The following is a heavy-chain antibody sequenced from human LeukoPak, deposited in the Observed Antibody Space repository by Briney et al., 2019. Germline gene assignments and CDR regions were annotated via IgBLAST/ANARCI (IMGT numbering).Heavy chain of an antibody. J-gene: IGHJ4*02. CDR2: ISSSSSYI. D-gene: IGHD2-2*01. CDR1: GFTFSSYS. CDR3: ASPDLVPAVY. V-gene: IGHV3-21*01. Sequence: PGGSLRLSCAASGFTFSSYSMNWVRQAPGKGLEWVSSISSSSSYIYYADSVKGRFTISRGNAKNSLYLQMNSLRAEDTAVYYCASPDLVPAVYWGQGTLVTVSS.